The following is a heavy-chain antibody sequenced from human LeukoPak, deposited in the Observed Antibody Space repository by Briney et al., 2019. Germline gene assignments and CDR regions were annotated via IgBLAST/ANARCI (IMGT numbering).Heavy chain of an antibody. Sequence: PSETLSLTCTGSGGSINTNYWRWIRQPPGKGLEGIGYIYYSGSTNYIPSLKSRVTISVDTSKTQFSLKLSSVTAADTAVYYCARVGDFWSGYLPYFDYWGQGTLVTVSS. V-gene: IGHV4-59*01. CDR2: IYYSGST. CDR3: ARVGDFWSGYLPYFDY. J-gene: IGHJ4*02. CDR1: GGSINTNY. D-gene: IGHD3-3*01.